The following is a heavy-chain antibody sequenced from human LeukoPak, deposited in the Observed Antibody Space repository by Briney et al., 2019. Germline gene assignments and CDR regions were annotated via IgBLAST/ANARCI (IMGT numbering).Heavy chain of an antibody. CDR2: ISSSSSTI. J-gene: IGHJ6*02. CDR3: ARDATPRGMDV. CDR1: GFTFSSYS. V-gene: IGHV3-48*02. Sequence: PGRSLRLSCAASGFTFSSYSMNWVRQAPGKGLEWVSYISSSSSTIYYADSVKGRFTISRDNAKNPLYLQMNSLRDEDTAVYYCARDATPRGMDVWGQGTTVTVSS.